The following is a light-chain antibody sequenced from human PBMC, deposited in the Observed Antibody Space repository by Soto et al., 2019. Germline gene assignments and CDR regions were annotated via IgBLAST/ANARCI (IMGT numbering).Light chain of an antibody. J-gene: IGLJ3*02. CDR2: SNN. CDR1: SSNIGSNT. CDR3: AAWDDSLKGPV. Sequence: QSVLTQPPSASGTPGQRVTISCSGSSSNIGSNTVNWYQQLPGTAPKLLIYSNNQRPSGVPDRFSGSKSGTSASLAISGLQSEDEADYYCAAWDDSLKGPVFGGGPKLTVL. V-gene: IGLV1-44*01.